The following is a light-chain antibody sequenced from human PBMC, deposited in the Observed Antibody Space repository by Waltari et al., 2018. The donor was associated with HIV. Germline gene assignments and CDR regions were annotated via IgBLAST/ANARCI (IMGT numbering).Light chain of an antibody. Sequence: EMVLTQSLATLSLSTGARATLSCRASQSVSSYLAWYQQKPGQSPRLLIYDASNRATGIPARFSGSGSGTDFTLTISSLEPEDFAVYYCQRRSNWPPITFGQGTRLEIK. CDR2: DAS. V-gene: IGKV3-11*01. CDR1: QSVSSY. CDR3: QRRSNWPPIT. J-gene: IGKJ5*01.